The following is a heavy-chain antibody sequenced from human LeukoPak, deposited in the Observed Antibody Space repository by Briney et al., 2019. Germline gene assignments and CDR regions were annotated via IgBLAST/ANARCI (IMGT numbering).Heavy chain of an antibody. V-gene: IGHV3-9*03. CDR3: AKDFGGLAD. J-gene: IGHJ4*02. CDR1: GFTFDDYA. Sequence: GRSLRLSCAASGFTFDDYAMRWVRQAPGKGLGWVSGISWNSGSIGYADSVKGRFTISSDNASNSLYLQINRMVAEALALYYCAKDFGGLADWGQGTLVTVSS. D-gene: IGHD2-15*01. CDR2: ISWNSGSI.